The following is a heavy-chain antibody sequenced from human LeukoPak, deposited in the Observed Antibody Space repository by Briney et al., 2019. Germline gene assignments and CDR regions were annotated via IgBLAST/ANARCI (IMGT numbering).Heavy chain of an antibody. CDR2: VIPIFGTT. D-gene: IGHD5-24*01. CDR3: ARGLQGMATIVDAFDI. J-gene: IGHJ3*02. V-gene: IGHV1-69*13. CDR1: GGTFNTYT. Sequence: SVKVSCKASGGTFNTYTISCVRQAPGQGLEWMGGVIPIFGTTKYAQKFQGRVTITADEPTTTAYMELSSLTSEDTAVYYCARGLQGMATIVDAFDIWGQGTKVTVSS.